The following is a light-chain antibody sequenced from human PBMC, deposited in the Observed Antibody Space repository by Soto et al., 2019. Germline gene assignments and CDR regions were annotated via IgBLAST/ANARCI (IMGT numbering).Light chain of an antibody. CDR2: EVT. V-gene: IGLV2-14*01. Sequence: QSALTQPACVSGSPGQSITISCTGTSSDVGGYNYVSWYQQHPGKAPKLMIYEVTNRPSGVSYRFSGSKSGNTASLTISGLQAEDEADYYCTSYTGSSTLLLFGGGTKVTVL. CDR3: TSYTGSSTLLL. CDR1: SSDVGGYNY. J-gene: IGLJ2*01.